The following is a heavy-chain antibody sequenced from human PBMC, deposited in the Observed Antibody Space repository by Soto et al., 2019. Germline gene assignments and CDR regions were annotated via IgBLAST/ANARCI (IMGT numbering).Heavy chain of an antibody. Sequence: GESLKISCKGSGYSFAAYWITWVRQMPGKGLEWMGRIDPSDSYTNYSPSFQGHVTISADKSIGTAYLQWSSLKASDTAIYYCARRDYAYGMGVWGQGITVTVSS. V-gene: IGHV5-10-1*01. D-gene: IGHD2-2*01. J-gene: IGHJ6*02. CDR3: ARRDYAYGMGV. CDR1: GYSFAAYW. CDR2: IDPSDSYT.